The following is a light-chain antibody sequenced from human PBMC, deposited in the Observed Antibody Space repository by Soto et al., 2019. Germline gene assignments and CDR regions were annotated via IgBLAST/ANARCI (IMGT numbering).Light chain of an antibody. Sequence: HSVLLQPPCACGYPVQSVTISCTGTSSDVGAFNYVSWYQQHPGKAPKLMIFEINKRPSGVPDRFSGSKSSNTASLTVSGLQAEDEADYYCSSYAGINIYVFGGGTNVTVL. V-gene: IGLV2-8*01. CDR1: SSDVGAFNY. CDR2: EIN. J-gene: IGLJ1*01. CDR3: SSYAGINIYV.